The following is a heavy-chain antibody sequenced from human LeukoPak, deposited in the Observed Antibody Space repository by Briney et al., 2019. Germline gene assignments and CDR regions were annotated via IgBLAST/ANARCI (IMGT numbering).Heavy chain of an antibody. V-gene: IGHV3-23*01. CDR2: ISGSGDRR. D-gene: IGHD2-8*01. Sequence: QPGGSLRLSCAASGFAFSSYAMGWVRQAPGKGLEWVSSISGSGDRRDSADSVKGRFTISRDNSKNTLYLEMYSLRAEDTAVYYCAKDRGHCTNGVCHNYYYMDVWGKGTTVTVSS. CDR1: GFAFSSYA. CDR3: AKDRGHCTNGVCHNYYYMDV. J-gene: IGHJ6*03.